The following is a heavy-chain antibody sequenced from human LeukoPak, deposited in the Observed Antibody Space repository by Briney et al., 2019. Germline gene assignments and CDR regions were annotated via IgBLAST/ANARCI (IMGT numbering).Heavy chain of an antibody. D-gene: IGHD6-19*01. J-gene: IGHJ4*02. CDR2: IYYSGST. Sequence: SETLSLTCTVSGGSISNYYWSWIRQPPGKGLEWIGYIYYSGSTNYNPSLKSRVTISVGTSKNQFSLRLSSVTAADTAVYYCARIDSSGWFRGGDYWGQGTLVTVSS. CDR3: ARIDSSGWFRGGDY. V-gene: IGHV4-59*12. CDR1: GGSISNYY.